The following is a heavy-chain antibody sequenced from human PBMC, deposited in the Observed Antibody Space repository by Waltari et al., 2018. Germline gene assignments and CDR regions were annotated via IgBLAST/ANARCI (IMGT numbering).Heavy chain of an antibody. CDR1: GGSISSGSYS. V-gene: IGHV4-61*02. CDR2: IYTSGST. D-gene: IGHD4-4*01. CDR3: VRHSDYSNYVVRKRFDP. Sequence: QVQLQESGPGLVKPSQTLSLTCTVSGGSISSGSYSWSWLRQPAGKGLEWIGRIYTSGSTNYNPSLKSRVTISVDTSKNQFSLKLSSVTAADTAVYYCVRHSDYSNYVVRKRFDPWGQGTLVTVSS. J-gene: IGHJ5*02.